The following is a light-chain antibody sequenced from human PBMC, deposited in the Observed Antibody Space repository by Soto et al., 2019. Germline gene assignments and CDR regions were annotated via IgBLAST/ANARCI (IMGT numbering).Light chain of an antibody. Sequence: IQMTQSPSSLSASVGDRVTLTCRASQTIATYLNWYQQKPGQVPEVLIYGASRLHVRVPSRFTGSRYGTDFTLTSNNLQPEDLAIYYYQQVYYYPHTVGQGTKLEVK. J-gene: IGKJ2*01. CDR3: QQVYYYPHT. CDR2: GAS. V-gene: IGKV1-39*01. CDR1: QTIATY.